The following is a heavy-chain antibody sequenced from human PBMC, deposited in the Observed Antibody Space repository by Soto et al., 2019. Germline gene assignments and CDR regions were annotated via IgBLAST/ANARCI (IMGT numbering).Heavy chain of an antibody. CDR3: ARGHGTRRVAASNWFDP. CDR1: GGSISSYY. Sequence: SETLSLTCAVSGGSISSYYWSWIRQPPGKGLEWIGYIYYSGSTNYNPSLKSRVTISVDTSKNQFSLKLSSVTAADTAVYYCARGHGTRRVAASNWFDPWGQGTLVTVSS. D-gene: IGHD2-15*01. CDR2: IYYSGST. J-gene: IGHJ5*02. V-gene: IGHV4-59*01.